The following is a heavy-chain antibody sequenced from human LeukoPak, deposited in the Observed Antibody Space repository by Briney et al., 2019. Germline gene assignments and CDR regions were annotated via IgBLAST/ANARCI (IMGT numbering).Heavy chain of an antibody. D-gene: IGHD1-14*01. CDR1: GFTFRTYW. CDR2: IKEDGSET. J-gene: IGHJ4*02. Sequence: GGSLRLSCAASGFTFRTYWMSWVRQAPGKGLEWVANIKEDGSETYCVDSLRGRFTISRDNVKNSLYLQINSLRDEDTAVYYCGRDSFETDIDYWGQGTLVTVS. CDR3: GRDSFETDIDY. V-gene: IGHV3-7*01.